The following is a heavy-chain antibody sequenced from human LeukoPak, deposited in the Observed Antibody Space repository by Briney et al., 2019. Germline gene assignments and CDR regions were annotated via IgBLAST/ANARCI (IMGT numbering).Heavy chain of an antibody. D-gene: IGHD3-10*01. Sequence: SETLSLTCSVSGGPISSYCWSWIRQPPGKGLEWIGYIYYSGSTKYNPSLKSRVTISVDTSKNQFSLKLTSVTAADTAVYYCAREGPGSGYYYGMDVWGQGTTVTVSS. CDR3: AREGPGSGYYYGMDV. J-gene: IGHJ6*02. CDR1: GGPISSYC. CDR2: IYYSGST. V-gene: IGHV4-59*01.